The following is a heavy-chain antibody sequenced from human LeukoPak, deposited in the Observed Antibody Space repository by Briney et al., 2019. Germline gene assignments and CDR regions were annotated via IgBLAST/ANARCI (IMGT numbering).Heavy chain of an antibody. CDR2: ICSSSSYI. J-gene: IGHJ4*02. CDR3: ARDHCSGGSCYPIFDY. D-gene: IGHD2-15*01. V-gene: IGHV3-21*01. Sequence: GGSLRLSRAASGFTLSSYSMNSVRPAPGEGLEWVSYICSSSSYIYYADSVKGRFTISRDNAKNSLYLQMNSLRAEDTAVYYCARDHCSGGSCYPIFDYWGQGTLVTVSS. CDR1: GFTLSSYS.